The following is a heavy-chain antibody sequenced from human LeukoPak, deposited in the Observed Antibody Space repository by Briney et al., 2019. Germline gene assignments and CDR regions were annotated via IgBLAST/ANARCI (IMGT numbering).Heavy chain of an antibody. CDR3: ARVGSWYAHYFDY. CDR2: IKQDGSEK. D-gene: IGHD2-15*01. J-gene: IGHJ4*02. V-gene: IGHV3-7*03. CDR1: GFTFSSYW. Sequence: PGGSLRLSCAASGFTFSSYWMSWVRQAPGKGREWVANIKQDGSEKYYVDSVKGRFTISRDNAKNSLYLQMNSLRAEDTAVYYCARVGSWYAHYFDYWGQGTLVTVSS.